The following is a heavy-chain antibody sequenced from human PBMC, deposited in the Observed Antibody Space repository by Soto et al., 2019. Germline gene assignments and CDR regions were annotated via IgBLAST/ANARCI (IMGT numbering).Heavy chain of an antibody. J-gene: IGHJ4*03. CDR2: ISGSGRTA. CDR3: ANIRYSYGHCCCY. CDR1: GITFSSYA. D-gene: IGHD1-26*01. Sequence: ERSLRLSCVPCGITFSSYAMRCVRQAPGKGLEWVSNISGSGRTAYYTDSSKGRLTISRANSKNTLSLHMYSQRAQDPSVYYGANIRYSYGHCCCYWGQGSMFT. V-gene: IGHV3-23*01.